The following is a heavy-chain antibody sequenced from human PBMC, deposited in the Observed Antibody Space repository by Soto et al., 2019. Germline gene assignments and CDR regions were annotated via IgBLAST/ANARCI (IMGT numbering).Heavy chain of an antibody. CDR2: ISGSGGST. D-gene: IGHD3-16*02. CDR3: AKDLYDYIWGSYRPTVPFDY. V-gene: IGHV3-23*01. J-gene: IGHJ4*02. Sequence: GGSLRLSCAASGFTFSSYAMSWVRQAPGKGLEWVSAISGSGGSTYYADSVKGRFTISRDNSKNTLYLQMNSLRAEDTAVYYCAKDLYDYIWGSYRPTVPFDYWGQGNLVTVS. CDR1: GFTFSSYA.